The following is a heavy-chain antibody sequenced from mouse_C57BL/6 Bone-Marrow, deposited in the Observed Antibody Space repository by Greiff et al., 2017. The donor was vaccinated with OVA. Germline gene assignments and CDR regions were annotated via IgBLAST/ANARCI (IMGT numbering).Heavy chain of an antibody. CDR1: GYTFTSYW. D-gene: IGHD1-1*01. CDR2: IYPGSGST. CDR3: ERETPYYGSSSVDY. Sequence: QVQLQQPGAELVKPGASVKMSCKASGYTFTSYWITWVKQRPGQGLEWIGDIYPGSGSTNYNEKFKSKATLTVDTSSSTAYMQLSSLTSEDSAVDYCERETPYYGSSSVDYWGQGTTLTVSS. J-gene: IGHJ2*01. V-gene: IGHV1-55*01.